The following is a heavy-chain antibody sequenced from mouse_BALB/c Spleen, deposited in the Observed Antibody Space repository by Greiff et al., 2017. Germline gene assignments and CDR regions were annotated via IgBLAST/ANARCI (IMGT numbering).Heavy chain of an antibody. J-gene: IGHJ2*01. Sequence: EVQLQESGGGLVQPGGSRKLSCAASGFTFSDYGMAWVRQAPGKGPEWVAFISNLAYSIYYADTVTGRFTISRENAKNTLYLEMSSLRSEDTAMYYCARDYYGSSYYFDYWGQGTTLTVSS. CDR3: ARDYYGSSYYFDY. V-gene: IGHV5-15*02. D-gene: IGHD1-1*01. CDR1: GFTFSDYG. CDR2: ISNLAYSI.